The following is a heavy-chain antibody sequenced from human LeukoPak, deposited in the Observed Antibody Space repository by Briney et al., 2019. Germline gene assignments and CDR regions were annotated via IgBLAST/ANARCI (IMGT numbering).Heavy chain of an antibody. J-gene: IGHJ4*02. CDR3: AKDLIYYDSSGLGY. D-gene: IGHD3-22*01. V-gene: IGHV3-23*01. CDR2: ISGSGGST. Sequence: GGSLRLSCAASGLTFSSYGMSWVRQAPGKGLEWVSAISGSGGSTYYADSVKGRFTISRDNSKNTLYLQMNSLRAEDTAVYYCAKDLIYYDSSGLGYWGQGTLVTVSS. CDR1: GLTFSSYG.